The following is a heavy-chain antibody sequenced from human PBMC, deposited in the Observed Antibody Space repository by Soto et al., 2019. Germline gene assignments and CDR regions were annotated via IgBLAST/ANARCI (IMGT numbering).Heavy chain of an antibody. CDR1: GYTFTNFG. Sequence: GASVKVSCKASGYTFTNFGISWVRQAPGQGLEWMGWISAYNGNTNYAQKFQGRVTMTTDTSTSTAYMEVRSLRFDDTAVYYCARDPDSHYNDSHASSYPWGQGTLVTVSS. CDR2: ISAYNGNT. J-gene: IGHJ5*02. D-gene: IGHD4-4*01. V-gene: IGHV1-18*01. CDR3: ARDPDSHYNDSHASSYP.